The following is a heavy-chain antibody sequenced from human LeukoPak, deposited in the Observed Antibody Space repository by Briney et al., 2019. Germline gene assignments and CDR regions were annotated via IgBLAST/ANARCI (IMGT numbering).Heavy chain of an antibody. CDR2: ISSSGSTI. CDR3: AREDYGDFRTEYYFDY. D-gene: IGHD4-17*01. Sequence: GVLRLSCAASGFTFSDYYMSWIRQAPGKGLEWVSYISSSGSTIYYADSVKGRFTISRDNAKNSLYLQMNSLRAEDTAVYYCAREDYGDFRTEYYFDYWGQGTLVTVSS. J-gene: IGHJ4*02. V-gene: IGHV3-11*01. CDR1: GFTFSDYY.